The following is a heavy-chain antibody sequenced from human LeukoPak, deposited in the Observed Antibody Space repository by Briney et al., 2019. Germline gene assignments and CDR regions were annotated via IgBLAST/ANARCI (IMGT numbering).Heavy chain of an antibody. CDR2: INHSGST. J-gene: IGHJ4*02. CDR3: ARGVVAAPPTLDY. D-gene: IGHD2-15*01. V-gene: IGHV4-34*01. CDR1: GGSFSGYY. Sequence: SETLSLTCAVSGGSFSGYYWSWIRQLPGKGLEWIGEINHSGSTNYNPSLKSRVTISVDTSKNQFSLRLSSVIAADTAVYYCARGVVAAPPTLDYWGQGTLVTVSS.